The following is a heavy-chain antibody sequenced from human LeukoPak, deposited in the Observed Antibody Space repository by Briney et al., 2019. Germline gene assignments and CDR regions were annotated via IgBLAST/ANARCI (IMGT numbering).Heavy chain of an antibody. CDR1: GFTFSSYS. D-gene: IGHD6-19*01. V-gene: IGHV3-21*01. Sequence: GGSLRLSCAASGFTFSSYSMNWVRQAPGKGLEWVSSISSSSSYIYYADSVKGRFTISRDNAKNSLYLQMNSLRAEDTAVYYCARDGIAVASDFDYWGPGTLVTVSS. CDR2: ISSSSSYI. CDR3: ARDGIAVASDFDY. J-gene: IGHJ4*02.